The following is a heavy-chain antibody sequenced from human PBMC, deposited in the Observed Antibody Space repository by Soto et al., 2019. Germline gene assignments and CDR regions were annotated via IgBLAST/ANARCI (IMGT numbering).Heavy chain of an antibody. CDR1: GFTFTNYA. CDR3: AKEKQSLSTRGIFDS. D-gene: IGHD3-10*01. V-gene: IGHV3-23*01. J-gene: IGHJ4*02. CDR2: ISARGDRT. Sequence: EVHLLEAGGGFIQPGGSLRLSCVASGFTFTNYAMTWVRQAPGKGLEWVSTISARGDRTFFADSVKGRFTISRDDSQTTMFVQMNSLRAEDTAVYYCAKEKQSLSTRGIFDSWGQGILVTVSS.